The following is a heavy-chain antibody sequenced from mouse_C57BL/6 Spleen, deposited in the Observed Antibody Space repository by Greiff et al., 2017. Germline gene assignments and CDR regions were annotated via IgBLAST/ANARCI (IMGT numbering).Heavy chain of an antibody. V-gene: IGHV1-50*01. Sequence: VQLQQPGAELVKPGASVKLSCKASGYTFTSYWMQWVKQRPGQGLEWIGEIDPSDSYTNYNQKFKGKATLTVDTSSSTAYMQLSSLTSEDSAVYYCARSGMRYAMDYWGQGTSVTVSS. CDR1: GYTFTSYW. D-gene: IGHD3-1*01. CDR2: IDPSDSYT. J-gene: IGHJ4*01. CDR3: ARSGMRYAMDY.